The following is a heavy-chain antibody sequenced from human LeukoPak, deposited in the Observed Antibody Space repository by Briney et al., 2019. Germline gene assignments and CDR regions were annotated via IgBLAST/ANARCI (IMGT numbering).Heavy chain of an antibody. CDR3: ARDRSIAVAGTCFDY. J-gene: IGHJ4*02. CDR2: IIPIFGTA. D-gene: IGHD6-19*01. CDR1: GGTFSSYA. V-gene: IGHV1-69*05. Sequence: SVKVSCKASGGTFSSYAISWVRQAPGQGLEWMGRIIPIFGTANYAQKFQGRVTITTDESTSTAYMELSSLRSEDTAVYYCARDRSIAVAGTCFDYWGQGTLVTVSS.